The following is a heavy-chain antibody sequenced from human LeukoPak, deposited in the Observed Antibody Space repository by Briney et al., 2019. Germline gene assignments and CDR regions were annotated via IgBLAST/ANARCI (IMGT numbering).Heavy chain of an antibody. CDR3: ARATDYFDY. CDR2: INHNGNVN. CDR1: GFTFSSYW. Sequence: GGSLRLSCAASGFTFSSYWMNWARQAPGKGLEWVASINHNGNVNYYVDSVKGRFTISRDNAKNSLYLQMSNLRAEDTAVYFCARATDYFDYWGQGTLVTVSS. J-gene: IGHJ4*02. D-gene: IGHD2-21*02. V-gene: IGHV3-7*03.